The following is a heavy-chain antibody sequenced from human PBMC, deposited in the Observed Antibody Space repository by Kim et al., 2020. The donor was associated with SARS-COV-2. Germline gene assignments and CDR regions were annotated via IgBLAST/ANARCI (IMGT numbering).Heavy chain of an antibody. V-gene: IGHV4-34*01. Sequence: SETLSLTCAVYGGSFSGYYWSWIRQPPGKGLEWIGEINHSGSTNYNPSLKSRVTISVDTSKNQFSLKLSSVTAADTAVYYCARAKHTPPPAPWKPSYNWNESRGVYDYWGQGTLVTVSS. CDR3: ARAKHTPPPAPWKPSYNWNESRGVYDY. J-gene: IGHJ4*02. CDR2: INHSGST. D-gene: IGHD1-20*01. CDR1: GGSFSGYY.